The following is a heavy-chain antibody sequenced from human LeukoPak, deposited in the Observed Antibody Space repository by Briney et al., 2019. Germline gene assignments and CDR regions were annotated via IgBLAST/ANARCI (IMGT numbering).Heavy chain of an antibody. CDR1: GGTFSSYA. CDR2: IIPILGIA. CDR3: ARVKASYYYDEYYFDY. V-gene: IGHV1-69*04. Sequence: ASVKVSCKASGGTFSSYAISWVRQAPGQGLEWMGRIIPILGIANYAQKFQGRVTITADKSTSTAYMELSSLRSEDTAVYYCARVKASYYYDEYYFDYWGQGTTVTVSS. D-gene: IGHD3-22*01. J-gene: IGHJ4*03.